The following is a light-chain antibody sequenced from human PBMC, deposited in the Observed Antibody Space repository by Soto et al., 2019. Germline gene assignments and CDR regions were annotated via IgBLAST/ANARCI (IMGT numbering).Light chain of an antibody. CDR1: SSDVGGYNY. J-gene: IGLJ1*01. V-gene: IGLV2-14*01. CDR3: SSYTSTSTP. Sequence: QSALTQPASVSGSPGQSITISCTGTSSDVGGYNYVSWYQQHPGKAPKLMIYDVSNRPSGVSNRFSGSKSGNTASLTISGLQAEDKADYYCSSYTSTSTPFGXGTKVTVL. CDR2: DVS.